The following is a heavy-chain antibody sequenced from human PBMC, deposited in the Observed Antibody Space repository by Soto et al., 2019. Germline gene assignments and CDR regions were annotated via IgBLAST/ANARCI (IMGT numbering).Heavy chain of an antibody. CDR1: GGSITTGGYY. D-gene: IGHD2-15*01. Sequence: SETLSLTCTVSGGSITTGGYYWSWIRQLPGKGLEWIGHRYYSESTYYNPSLKSRVSISLDTSKNQFSLKLSFVTAADTAMYYCARTKCSGGSCYSWSLDSWGQGTPVPVSS. J-gene: IGHJ4*02. V-gene: IGHV4-31*03. CDR2: RYYSEST. CDR3: ARTKCSGGSCYSWSLDS.